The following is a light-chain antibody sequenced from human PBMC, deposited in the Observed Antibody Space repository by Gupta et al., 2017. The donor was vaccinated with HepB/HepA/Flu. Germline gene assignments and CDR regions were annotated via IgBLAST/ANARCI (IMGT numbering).Light chain of an antibody. CDR2: AAS. J-gene: IGKJ1*01. Sequence: DIQMTQSPSSLSAAVGDRVTITCRASQNSDNYLNCYQQKPPKAPNLLIFAASVLHRGVPSSFSGSGSGTEFSLPVSSLQPEDFAVYYCQQSYSIVRTFGQGTKVEIK. CDR3: QQSYSIVRT. V-gene: IGKV1-39*01. CDR1: QNSDNY.